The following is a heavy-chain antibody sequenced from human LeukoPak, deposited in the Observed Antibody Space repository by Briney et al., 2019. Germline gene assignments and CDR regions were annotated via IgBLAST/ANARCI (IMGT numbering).Heavy chain of an antibody. CDR3: AELGITMIGGV. CDR1: GFTFSSYS. V-gene: IGHV3-30*02. D-gene: IGHD3-10*02. CDR2: IRYDRRNQ. Sequence: PGGSLRLSCVASGFTFSSYSMNWVRQAPGKGLEGVAFIRYDRRNQYYADSVKGRFTISRDNSKNTLYLQMNSLRAEDTAVYYCAELGITMIGGVWGKGTTVTISS. J-gene: IGHJ6*04.